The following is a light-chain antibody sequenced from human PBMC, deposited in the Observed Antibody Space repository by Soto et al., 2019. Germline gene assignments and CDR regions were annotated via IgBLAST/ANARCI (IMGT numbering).Light chain of an antibody. V-gene: IGLV2-23*02. Sequence: QSALTQPASVSGSPGQSITISCTGTSSDVGSYNLVSWYQQHPGKALQLMIYEVSKRPSGVSNRFSGSKSGNTASLTISGLQAEDEADYYCCSYAGSSTYVFGAGTKVTVL. CDR1: SSDVGSYNL. CDR2: EVS. CDR3: CSYAGSSTYV. J-gene: IGLJ1*01.